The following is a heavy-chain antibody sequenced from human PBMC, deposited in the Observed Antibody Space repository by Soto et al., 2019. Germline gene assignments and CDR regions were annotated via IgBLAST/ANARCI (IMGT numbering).Heavy chain of an antibody. Sequence: GGSLRLSWAASGFTFSSYAMRWVRQAPGKGLEWVAVISYDGSNKYYADSVKGRFTISRDNSKNTLYLQMNSLRAEDTAVYYCATLSLYSYGPAFDYWGQGTLVTVSS. D-gene: IGHD5-18*01. V-gene: IGHV3-30-3*01. CDR1: GFTFSSYA. J-gene: IGHJ4*02. CDR3: ATLSLYSYGPAFDY. CDR2: ISYDGSNK.